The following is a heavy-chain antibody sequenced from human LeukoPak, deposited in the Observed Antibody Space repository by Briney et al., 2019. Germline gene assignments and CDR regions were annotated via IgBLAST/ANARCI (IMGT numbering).Heavy chain of an antibody. CDR2: I. D-gene: IGHD3-3*01. V-gene: IGHV3-23*01. CDR1: GFTFSSYA. J-gene: IGHJ4*02. Sequence: GGSLRLSCAASGFTFSSYAMSWVREAPGKGPGSVSAIKGRFTISRDNSKNTLYLQMNRLRADDTAVYYCAKESGRITIFAPDDTDYWGQGTLVTVSS. CDR3: AKESGRITIFAPDDTDY.